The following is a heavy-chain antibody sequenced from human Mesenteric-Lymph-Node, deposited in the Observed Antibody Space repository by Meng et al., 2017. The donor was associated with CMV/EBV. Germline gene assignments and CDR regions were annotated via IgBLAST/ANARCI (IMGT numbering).Heavy chain of an antibody. J-gene: IGHJ3*02. V-gene: IGHV1-69*06. CDR1: GGTFSSYA. CDR3: ARLTSDAFDI. Sequence: SVKVSCKASGGTFSSYAISWVRQAPGQGLEWMGGIIPIFGTANYAQKFQGRVTITADKSTSTAYMELSSLRSDDTAVYYCARLTSDAFDIWGQGTMVTVSS. D-gene: IGHD1-14*01. CDR2: IIPIFGTA.